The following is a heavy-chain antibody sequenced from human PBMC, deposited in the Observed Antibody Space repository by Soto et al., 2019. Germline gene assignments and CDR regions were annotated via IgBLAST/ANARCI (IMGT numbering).Heavy chain of an antibody. D-gene: IGHD2-15*01. J-gene: IGHJ6*02. CDR3: AKHRVGCSGGSCHNYYYYGMDV. CDR2: ISYDGSNK. CDR1: GFTFSSYG. Sequence: GGSLRLSCAASGFTFSSYGMHWVRQAPGKGLEWVAVISYDGSNKYFADSVKGRFTTSRDNSKTTLYLQMNSLRAEDTAVYYCAKHRVGCSGGSCHNYYYYGMDVWGQGTTVTVSS. V-gene: IGHV3-30*18.